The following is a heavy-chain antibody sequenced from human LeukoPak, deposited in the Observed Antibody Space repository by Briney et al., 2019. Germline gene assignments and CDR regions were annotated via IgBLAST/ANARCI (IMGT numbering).Heavy chain of an antibody. CDR3: ARDAYHSGDLDQ. J-gene: IGHJ4*02. CDR2: IRFDGTNR. V-gene: IGHV3-30*02. D-gene: IGHD3/OR15-3a*01. Sequence: GGSLRLSCAASGFTFSNHIMHWVRQAPGKGLEWVSFIRFDGTNRHYVDSVKGRFAISRDNPNNMLYLQMNSLKFDDTAVYYCARDAYHSGDLDQWGEGTLVIVSS. CDR1: GFTFSNHI.